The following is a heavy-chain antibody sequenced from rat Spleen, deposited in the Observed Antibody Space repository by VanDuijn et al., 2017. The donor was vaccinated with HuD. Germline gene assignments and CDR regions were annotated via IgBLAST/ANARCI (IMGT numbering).Heavy chain of an antibody. CDR1: GFSLIRYN. CDR2: MRYNGDT. J-gene: IGHJ3*01. D-gene: IGHD1-7*01. V-gene: IGHV2-63*01. Sequence: QVQLKESGPGLVQPSQTLSLTCTVSGFSLIRYNVHWVRQPPGKGLEWMGRMRYNGDTSYNSALKSRLSISRDTSKNQVFLKMSSLQTEDTATYYCAREALMTSPDWFAYWGQGTLVTVSS. CDR3: AREALMTSPDWFAY.